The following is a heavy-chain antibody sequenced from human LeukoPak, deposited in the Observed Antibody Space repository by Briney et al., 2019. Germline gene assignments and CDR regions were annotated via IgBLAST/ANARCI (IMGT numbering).Heavy chain of an antibody. D-gene: IGHD5-12*01. V-gene: IGHV1-69*05. CDR2: IIPIFGTA. Sequence: SVKVSCKASGGTSSSYAISWVRQAPGQGLEWMGGIIPIFGTANYAQKFQGSVTITTDESTSTAYMELSSLRSEDTAVYYCVRTVANYYYYYMDVWGKGTTVTVSS. CDR3: VRTVANYYYYYMDV. J-gene: IGHJ6*03. CDR1: GGTSSSYA.